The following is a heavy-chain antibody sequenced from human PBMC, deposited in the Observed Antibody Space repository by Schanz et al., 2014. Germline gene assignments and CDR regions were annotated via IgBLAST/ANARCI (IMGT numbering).Heavy chain of an antibody. V-gene: IGHV3-7*01. Sequence: EVQLVESGGGLVQPGGSLRLSCAASGFTFSSYWMSWVRQAPGKGLEWVANIKQDGSERCYVDSVKGRLTISRDNAKNSLYLQTNSLRAEYTAMYYCESIQSPHQPFDYWGQGTRVTGSS. J-gene: IGHJ4*02. CDR1: GFTFSSYW. CDR3: ESIQSPHQPFDY. CDR2: IKQDGSER. D-gene: IGHD2-2*01.